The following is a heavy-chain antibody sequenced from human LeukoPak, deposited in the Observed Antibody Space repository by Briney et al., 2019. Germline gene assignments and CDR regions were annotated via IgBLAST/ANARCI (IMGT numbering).Heavy chain of an antibody. D-gene: IGHD3-3*01. CDR3: ARGRGRSVYYYYYLDV. V-gene: IGHV4-4*07. CDR2: IYTSGST. CDR1: GGSISNYY. Sequence: SETLSLTCNVSGGSISNYYWSWIRQPAGKGLELIGRIYTSGSTNYNPSLKSRVTISVDTSKNQFSLKLSSVTAADTAVYYCARGRGRSVYYYYYLDVWGKGTTVTVSS. J-gene: IGHJ6*03.